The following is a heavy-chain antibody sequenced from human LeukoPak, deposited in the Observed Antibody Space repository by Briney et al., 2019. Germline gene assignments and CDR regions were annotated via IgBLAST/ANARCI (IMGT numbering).Heavy chain of an antibody. D-gene: IGHD3-22*01. Sequence: SQSLCLTCAVYGGSFRGYYWSGIREPPGRGREWSVEINHSGSTNYNTSLKSRVTISVDTSKNHFSLTLSSVTAPDTAVYYCARGLYDSSGYYYYDYWGQGTLVTVSS. V-gene: IGHV4-34*01. CDR1: GGSFRGYY. J-gene: IGHJ4*02. CDR3: ARGLYDSSGYYYYDY. CDR2: INHSGST.